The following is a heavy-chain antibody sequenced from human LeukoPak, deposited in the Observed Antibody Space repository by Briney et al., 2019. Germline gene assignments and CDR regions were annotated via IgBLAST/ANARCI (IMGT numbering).Heavy chain of an antibody. V-gene: IGHV3-74*01. CDR1: GFTFRSYW. J-gene: IGHJ4*02. D-gene: IGHD3-16*01. Sequence: GGSLRLSCEASGFTFRSYWMHWVRQAPGRGLVWVSSMKSDGSTRSYADSVKGRFTISRDNTNNTLYLQMSSLIAADTAVYYCTRGGSYGDFWGQGTLVTVSS. CDR2: MKSDGSTR. CDR3: TRGGSYGDF.